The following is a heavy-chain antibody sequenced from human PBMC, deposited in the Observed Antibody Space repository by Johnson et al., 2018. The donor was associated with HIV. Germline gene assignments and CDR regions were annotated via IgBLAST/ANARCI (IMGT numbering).Heavy chain of an antibody. D-gene: IGHD3/OR15-3a*01. CDR3: ARDGGGLDHDAFDI. CDR1: GFTFSSYG. J-gene: IGHJ3*02. V-gene: IGHV3-13*01. CDR2: IATAGDT. Sequence: VQLVESGGGVVQPGGSLRLSCVASGFTFSSYGMHWVRQAPGQGLEWVSAIATAGDTYSPVSVKGRFTISRENAKNSLYLQMNSLRAEDTAVYYCARDGGGLDHDAFDIWGQGTMVTVSS.